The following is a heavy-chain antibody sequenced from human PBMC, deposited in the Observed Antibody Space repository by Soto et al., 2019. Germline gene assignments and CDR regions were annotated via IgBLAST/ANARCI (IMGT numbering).Heavy chain of an antibody. D-gene: IGHD2-15*01. V-gene: IGHV4-31*03. CDR3: ARVGLSCSGGSCYSLRPYYYYSMDV. J-gene: IGHJ6*03. Sequence: SETLSLTCTVSGGSISSGGYYWSWIRQHPGKGLEWIGYIYYSGSTYYNPSLKSRVTISVDTSKNQFSLKLSSVTAADTAVYYCARVGLSCSGGSCYSLRPYYYYSMDVWGKGTTVTVSS. CDR2: IYYSGST. CDR1: GGSISSGGYY.